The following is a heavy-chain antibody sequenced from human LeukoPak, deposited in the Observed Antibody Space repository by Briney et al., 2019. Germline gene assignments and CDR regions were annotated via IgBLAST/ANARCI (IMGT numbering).Heavy chain of an antibody. V-gene: IGHV3-23*01. D-gene: IGHD6-19*01. CDR3: AKCGNSGWHLIDY. CDR2: ISSRTGGT. CDR1: GFTFNNNA. J-gene: IGHJ4*02. Sequence: GGSLRLSCAASGFTFNNNAMSWVRQAPGKGLEWVSAISSRTGGTYYADSVKGRFTISRDNSKSTLYLQMDSLRAEDTAVYYCAKCGNSGWHLIDYWGQGTLVTVSS.